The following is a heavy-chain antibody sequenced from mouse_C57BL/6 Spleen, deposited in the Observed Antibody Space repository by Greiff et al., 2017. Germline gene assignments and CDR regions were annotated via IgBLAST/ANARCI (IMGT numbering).Heavy chain of an antibody. D-gene: IGHD1-1*01. CDR3: ARCPSTVVAPGFDV. J-gene: IGHJ1*03. CDR2: INPNNGGT. Sequence: EVQLQQSGPELVKPGASVKISCKASGYTFTDYYMNWVKQSHGKSLEWIGDINPNNGGTSYNQKFKGKATLTVDKSSSTAYMELRSLTSEDSAVYYCARCPSTVVAPGFDVWGTGTTVTVSS. CDR1: GYTFTDYY. V-gene: IGHV1-26*01.